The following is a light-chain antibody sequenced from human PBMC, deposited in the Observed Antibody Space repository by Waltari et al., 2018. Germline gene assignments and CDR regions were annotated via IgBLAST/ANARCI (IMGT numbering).Light chain of an antibody. Sequence: EIVMTQSPGILSVSPGESASLSCRASQTVVNNLAWYQQRPGQAPRLPIYRASTRASGVPAMFTGSASGTEFTLTINSLQSEDFAVYYCLQYYNRPPLTFCGWTKLEIK. CDR1: QTVVNN. CDR2: RAS. V-gene: IGKV3-15*01. J-gene: IGKJ4*01. CDR3: LQYYNRPPLT.